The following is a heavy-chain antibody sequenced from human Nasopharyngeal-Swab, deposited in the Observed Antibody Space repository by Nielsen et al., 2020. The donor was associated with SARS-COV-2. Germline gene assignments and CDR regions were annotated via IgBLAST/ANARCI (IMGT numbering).Heavy chain of an antibody. V-gene: IGHV3-21*01. Sequence: GESLKISCAASGFNVKTYSLTWVRQAPGKGLEWVSYITVDGGHTNYADSVKGRFTISRDNAKNSLYLQMNSLRADDTAVYYCTRYCSTTSCPRGFDYWGQGTLVTVSS. D-gene: IGHD2-2*01. CDR1: GFNVKTYS. CDR3: TRYCSTTSCPRGFDY. CDR2: ITVDGGHT. J-gene: IGHJ4*02.